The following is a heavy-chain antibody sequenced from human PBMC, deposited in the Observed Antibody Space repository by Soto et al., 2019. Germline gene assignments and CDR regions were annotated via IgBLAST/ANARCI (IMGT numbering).Heavy chain of an antibody. D-gene: IGHD4-17*01. CDR3: AKDRGDYAPPYFDY. J-gene: IGHJ4*02. CDR1: GFTFSSYA. Sequence: EVQLLESGGGLVQPGGSLRLSCAASGFTFSSYAMSWVRQAPGKGLEWVSALSGSGGSTYYADSVKGRFTISSDNSKHTLYLHMNSLRAEDTAVYYCAKDRGDYAPPYFDYWGQGTLVTVSS. CDR2: LSGSGGST. V-gene: IGHV3-23*01.